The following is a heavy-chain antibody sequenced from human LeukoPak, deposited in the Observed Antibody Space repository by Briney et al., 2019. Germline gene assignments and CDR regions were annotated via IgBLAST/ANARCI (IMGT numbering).Heavy chain of an antibody. J-gene: IGHJ4*02. Sequence: GGPLRLSCAASGFTFSSYSMNWVRQAPGKGLEWVSSISSSSSYIYYADSVKGRFTISRDNAKNSLYLQMNSLRAEDTAVYYCARAPYVYSGHHDYWGQGTLVTVSS. CDR2: ISSSSSYI. V-gene: IGHV3-21*01. CDR1: GFTFSSYS. CDR3: ARAPYVYSGHHDY. D-gene: IGHD3-16*01.